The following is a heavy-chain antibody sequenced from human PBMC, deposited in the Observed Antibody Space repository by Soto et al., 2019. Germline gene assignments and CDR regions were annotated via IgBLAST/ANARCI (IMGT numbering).Heavy chain of an antibody. D-gene: IGHD3-22*01. CDR3: ARDHLDRYYYDSSGYYPPDY. Sequence: SVKVSCKASGYTFTSYYMHWVRQAPGQGLEWMGIINPSGGSTSYAPRFQGRVTMTRDTSTSTVYMELSSLTSEDTAVYYCARDHLDRYYYDSSGYYPPDYWGQGTLVTVSS. CDR2: INPSGGST. J-gene: IGHJ4*02. CDR1: GYTFTSYY. V-gene: IGHV1-46*01.